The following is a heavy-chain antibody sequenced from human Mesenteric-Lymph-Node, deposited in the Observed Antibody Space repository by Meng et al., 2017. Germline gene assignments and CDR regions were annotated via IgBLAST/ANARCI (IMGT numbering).Heavy chain of an antibody. J-gene: IGHJ4*02. D-gene: IGHD6-13*01. V-gene: IGHV1-18*01. CDR3: TRADIAAAGTGGY. Sequence: QVQRVQSGAEVKKPGASVKGACKATGYTFSNYGISWVRQAPGQGLEWMGWISGYSGNTKYAQKLQGRVTMTTDTSTNTAYMELRSLRSDDTAVYYCTRADIAAAGTGGYWGQGTLVTVSS. CDR1: GYTFSNYG. CDR2: ISGYSGNT.